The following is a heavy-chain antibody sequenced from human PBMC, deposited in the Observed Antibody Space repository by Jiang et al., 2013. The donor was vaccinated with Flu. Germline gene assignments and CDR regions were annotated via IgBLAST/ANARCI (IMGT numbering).Heavy chain of an antibody. V-gene: IGHV4-39*07. Sequence: TVSGDSITSNNHYWGWVRQPPGKGLEWIGSIYFSGTAYYNPSLKSRVTISVDTSKSQFSLELTSVTAADTAIYYCARDGDYITSGHYYYDMDVWGQGTTVTVSS. CDR3: ARDGDYITSGHYYYDMDV. CDR1: GDSITSNNHY. J-gene: IGHJ6*02. CDR2: IYFSGTA. D-gene: IGHD4-11*01.